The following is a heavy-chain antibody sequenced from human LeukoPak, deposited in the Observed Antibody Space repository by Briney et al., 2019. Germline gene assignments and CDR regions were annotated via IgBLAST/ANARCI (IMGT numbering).Heavy chain of an antibody. Sequence: GGSLRLSCAASGFTFSSYGMHWVRQAPGKGLEWVAVISYDGSNKYYADSVKGRFTISRDNSKNTLYLQMNSLRAEDTAVYYCAKDRHGFDYWGQGTLVTVSS. CDR2: ISYDGSNK. V-gene: IGHV3-30*18. D-gene: IGHD4-17*01. CDR3: AKDRHGFDY. CDR1: GFTFSSYG. J-gene: IGHJ4*02.